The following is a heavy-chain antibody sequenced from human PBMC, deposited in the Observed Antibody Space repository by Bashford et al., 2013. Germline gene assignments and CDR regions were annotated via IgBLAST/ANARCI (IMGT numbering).Heavy chain of an antibody. CDR2: IHYTGNT. J-gene: IGHJ4*02. CDR1: GGSISSYY. V-gene: IGHV4-59*01. Sequence: SETLSLTCTVSGGSISSYYWSWIRQPAGKGLEWIGYIHYTGNTNYNPSLKSRVTISVDTSKNQFSLRLNSVTAADTAVYYCARRLYCSGANCSDYWGQGTLVTVSS. CDR3: ARRLYCSGANCSDY. D-gene: IGHD2-15*01.